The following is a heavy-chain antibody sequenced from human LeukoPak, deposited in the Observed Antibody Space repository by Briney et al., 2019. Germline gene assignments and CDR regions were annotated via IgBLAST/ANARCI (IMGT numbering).Heavy chain of an antibody. D-gene: IGHD6-19*01. Sequence: SETLSLTCTVSGGSISSGSYYWSWIRQPAGKGLEWIGRIYTSGSTNYNPSLKSRVTISVDTSKNQFSLKLSSVTAADTAVYYCARQRYSSGRIPDYWGQGTLVTVSS. V-gene: IGHV4-61*02. CDR3: ARQRYSSGRIPDY. J-gene: IGHJ4*02. CDR1: GGSISSGSYY. CDR2: IYTSGST.